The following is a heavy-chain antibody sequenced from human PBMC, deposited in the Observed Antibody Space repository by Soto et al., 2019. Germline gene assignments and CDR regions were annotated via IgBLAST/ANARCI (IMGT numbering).Heavy chain of an antibody. J-gene: IGHJ4*02. V-gene: IGHV4-59*01. CDR1: GGSISPYY. CDR2: IYYSGST. Sequence: ETLSLTCTVSGGSISPYYWSWIRQPPGKGLERIGYIYYSGSTNYNPSLKSRVTISVDTSKNQFSLKLSSVTAADTAVYYCARDPVGIGYFDYWGQGTLVTVSS. CDR3: ARDPVGIGYFDY.